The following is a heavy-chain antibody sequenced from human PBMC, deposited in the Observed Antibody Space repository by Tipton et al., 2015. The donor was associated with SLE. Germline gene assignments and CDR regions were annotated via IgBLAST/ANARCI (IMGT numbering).Heavy chain of an antibody. Sequence: TLSLTCTVSGGSISSYYWSCVRQPPGKGLEWIGYIYYSGSTNYNHSLKSRVTISVDTSKNQFSLKLSSVTTADTAVYYCAGQATSYQYLDYWGQGTLVTVSS. CDR1: GGSISSYY. D-gene: IGHD2-2*01. V-gene: IGHV4-59*01. J-gene: IGHJ4*02. CDR2: IYYSGST. CDR3: AGQATSYQYLDY.